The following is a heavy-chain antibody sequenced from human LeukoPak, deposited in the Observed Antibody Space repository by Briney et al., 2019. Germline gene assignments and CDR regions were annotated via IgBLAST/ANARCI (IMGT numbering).Heavy chain of an antibody. D-gene: IGHD1-26*01. CDR3: AREAVGAHRFDY. CDR1: GFTFSSYG. J-gene: IGHJ4*02. V-gene: IGHV3-21*04. Sequence: GGSLRLSCAASGFTFSSYGMNWVRQAPGKGLEWVSSISSSSSYIYYADSVKGRFTISRDNAKNSLYLQMNSLRAEDTAVYYCAREAVGAHRFDYWGQGTLVTVSS. CDR2: ISSSSSYI.